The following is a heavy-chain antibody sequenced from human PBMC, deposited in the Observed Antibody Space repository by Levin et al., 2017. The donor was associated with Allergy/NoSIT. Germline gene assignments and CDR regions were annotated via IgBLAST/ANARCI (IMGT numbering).Heavy chain of an antibody. CDR3: AREGSSGIAARPGNYYYYYGMDV. J-gene: IGHJ6*02. Sequence: GESLKISCKASGYTFTGYYMHWVRQAPGQGLEWMGWINPNSGGTNYAQKFQGRVTMTRDTSISTAYMELSRLRSDDTAVYYCAREGSSGIAARPGNYYYYYGMDVWGQGTTVTVSS. CDR2: INPNSGGT. V-gene: IGHV1-2*02. CDR1: GYTFTGYY. D-gene: IGHD6-6*01.